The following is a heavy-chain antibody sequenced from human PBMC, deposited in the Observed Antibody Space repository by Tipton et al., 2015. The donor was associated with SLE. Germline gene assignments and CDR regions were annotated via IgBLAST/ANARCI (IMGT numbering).Heavy chain of an antibody. D-gene: IGHD1-26*01. CDR2: ITGSTNFM. CDR3: AREDRRLGATMDDFHHYMDV. J-gene: IGHJ6*03. V-gene: IGHV3-21*01. Sequence: SLRLSCAASGFTFSFYTMTWVRQAPGKGLEWVSSITGSTNFMYYADSVKGRFTISRDNAKTSLFLQMNSLSAEDTAVYFCAREDRRLGATMDDFHHYMDVWGKGVTVTVSS. CDR1: GFTFSFYT.